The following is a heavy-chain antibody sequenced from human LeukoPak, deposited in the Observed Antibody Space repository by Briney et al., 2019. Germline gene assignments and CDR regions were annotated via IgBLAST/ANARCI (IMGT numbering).Heavy chain of an antibody. CDR2: IYYSGST. CDR1: GGSISSYY. J-gene: IGHJ2*01. V-gene: IGHV4-59*01. CDR3: ARALGYCSSTSCRNWYFDV. D-gene: IGHD2-2*01. Sequence: PSETLSLTCTVSGGSISSYYWSWIRQPPGKGLEWIGYIYYSGSTNYNPSLKSRVTISVDTSKNQFSLKLSSVTAADTAVYYCARALGYCSSTSCRNWYFDVWGRGTLVTVSS.